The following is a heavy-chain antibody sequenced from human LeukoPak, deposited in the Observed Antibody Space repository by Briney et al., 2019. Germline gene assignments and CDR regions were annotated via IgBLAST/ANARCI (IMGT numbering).Heavy chain of an antibody. Sequence: PSETLSLTCAVSGYSISSGYYRGWIRQPPGKGLEWIGSIYHSGSTYYNPSLKSRVTISVDTSKNQFSLKLSSVTAADTAVYYCARDYYDSSGYGDYWGQGTLVTVSS. D-gene: IGHD3-22*01. CDR3: ARDYYDSSGYGDY. J-gene: IGHJ4*02. V-gene: IGHV4-38-2*02. CDR2: IYHSGST. CDR1: GYSISSGYY.